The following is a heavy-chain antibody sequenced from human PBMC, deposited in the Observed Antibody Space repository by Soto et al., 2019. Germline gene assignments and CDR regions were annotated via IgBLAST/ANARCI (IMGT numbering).Heavy chain of an antibody. CDR2: VYHSGTT. CDR1: RGSISTYY. CDR3: ATRPTGGWAGVFDY. V-gene: IGHV4-59*01. Sequence: SDTLSLTCTVSRGSISTYYWSWIRQPPGKGPEWIGYVYHSGTTNYNPSLESRVTISLDTSKNQFSLKLNSVTAADTAVYYCATRPTGGWAGVFDYWSRGTLVNVSS. D-gene: IGHD4-17*01. J-gene: IGHJ4*02.